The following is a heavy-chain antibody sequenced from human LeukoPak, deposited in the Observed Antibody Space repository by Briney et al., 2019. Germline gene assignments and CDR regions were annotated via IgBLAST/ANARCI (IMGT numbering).Heavy chain of an antibody. CDR2: IYTGGST. Sequence: GGSLRLSCAASGFTVSSNYMTWVRQAPGKGLEWVSVIYTGGSTSYADSVKGRFTISRDNSKNTLYLQVNSLRAEDTAVYYCARGSQLVFDYWGQGTLVTVSS. D-gene: IGHD1-1*01. CDR3: ARGSQLVFDY. J-gene: IGHJ4*02. CDR1: GFTVSSNY. V-gene: IGHV3-53*01.